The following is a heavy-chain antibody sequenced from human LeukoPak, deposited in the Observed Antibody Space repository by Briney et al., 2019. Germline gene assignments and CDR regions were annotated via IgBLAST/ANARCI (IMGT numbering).Heavy chain of an antibody. Sequence: PGGSLRLSCAASGFTVSSNYMSWVRQAPGKGLEWVSAISGSGGSTYYADSVKGRFTISRDNSKNTLYLQMNSLRAEDTAVYYCARDRIRAVAGSGYFDYWGQGTLVTVSS. CDR2: ISGSGGST. V-gene: IGHV3-23*01. J-gene: IGHJ4*02. CDR3: ARDRIRAVAGSGYFDY. CDR1: GFTVSSNY. D-gene: IGHD6-19*01.